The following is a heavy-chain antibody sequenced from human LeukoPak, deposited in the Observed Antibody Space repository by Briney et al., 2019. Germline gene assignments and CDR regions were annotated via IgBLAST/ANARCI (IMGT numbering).Heavy chain of an antibody. V-gene: IGHV3-23*01. CDR3: AKEPFARGNDY. J-gene: IGHJ4*02. D-gene: IGHD2/OR15-2a*01. Sequence: GGSLRLSCAASGFTFNNYAMSWVRQASGKGLEWVSGIIDNGGSTYYADSVKGRFTISRDNSKNTFYLQMDSLRAEDTAIYYCAKEPFARGNDYWGQGTLVTVSS. CDR1: GFTFNNYA. CDR2: IIDNGGST.